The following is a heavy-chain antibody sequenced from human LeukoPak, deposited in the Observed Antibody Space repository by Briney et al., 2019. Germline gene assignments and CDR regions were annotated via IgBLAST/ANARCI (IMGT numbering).Heavy chain of an antibody. CDR1: GGSISSNRYY. D-gene: IGHD5-18*01. CDR3: ARHEHIYGLLSYFDY. J-gene: IGHJ4*02. V-gene: IGHV4-39*01. Sequence: SETLSLTCTVSGGSISSNRYYWGWIRQPPGKGLEWIASIYFSGDTYYNPSLKSRVTISVDTSKNQFSLKLRSVTAADTAVYYCARHEHIYGLLSYFDYWGQGTLVTASS. CDR2: IYFSGDT.